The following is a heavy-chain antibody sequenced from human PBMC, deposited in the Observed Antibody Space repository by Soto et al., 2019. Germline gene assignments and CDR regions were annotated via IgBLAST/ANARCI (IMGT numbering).Heavy chain of an antibody. CDR3: ARDRVHVATIAYYYYMDV. J-gene: IGHJ6*03. V-gene: IGHV3-66*01. Sequence: EVQLVESGGGLVQPGGSLRLSCAASGFTVSSNYMSWVRQAPGKGLEWVSVIYSGGSTYYADSVKGRFTISRDNSKNTPYLQMNSLRAEDTAVYYCARDRVHVATIAYYYYMDVWGKGTTVTVSS. D-gene: IGHD5-12*01. CDR2: IYSGGST. CDR1: GFTVSSNY.